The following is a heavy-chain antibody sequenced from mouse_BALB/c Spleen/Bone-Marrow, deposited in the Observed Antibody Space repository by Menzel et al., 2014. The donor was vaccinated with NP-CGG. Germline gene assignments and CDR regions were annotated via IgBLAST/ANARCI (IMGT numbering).Heavy chain of an antibody. V-gene: IGHV1S34*01. J-gene: IGHJ1*01. CDR3: ARTPHESYWYFDV. Sequence: LVKTGASVKISCKASGYSFTGYYMHWVKQSHGKSLEWIGYISCYNGATSYNQKFKGKATFTVDTSSSTAYMQFNSLTSEDSAVYYCARTPHESYWYFDVWGAGTTVTVSS. CDR1: GYSFTGYY. CDR2: ISCYNGAT.